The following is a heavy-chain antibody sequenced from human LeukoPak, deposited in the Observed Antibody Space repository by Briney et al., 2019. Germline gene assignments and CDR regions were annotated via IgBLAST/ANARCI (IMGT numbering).Heavy chain of an antibody. CDR3: TTYDYKIDY. V-gene: IGHV3-15*01. CDR1: GFAFSNAW. Sequence: GGSLRLSCAASGFAFSNAWMSWVRQAPGEGLEWVGRIRSTSSGGTTEYAAPLKGRFTISRDDSKNALYLQMNSLTTEDTAVYFCTTYDYKIDYWGQGTLVTVSS. J-gene: IGHJ4*02. D-gene: IGHD4-11*01. CDR2: IRSTSSGGTT.